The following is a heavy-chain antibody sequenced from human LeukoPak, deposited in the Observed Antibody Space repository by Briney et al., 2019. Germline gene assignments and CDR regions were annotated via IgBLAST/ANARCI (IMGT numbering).Heavy chain of an antibody. CDR2: INHSGST. V-gene: IGHV4-34*01. Sequence: SETLSLTCAVYGGSFSGYYWSWIRQPPGKGLEWIGEINHSGSTNYNPSPKCRVTISVDTSKNQFSLKLSSVTAADTAVYYCARGPVVPAAIGSSGYFDYWGQGTLVTVSS. J-gene: IGHJ4*02. D-gene: IGHD2-2*01. CDR3: ARGPVVPAAIGSSGYFDY. CDR1: GGSFSGYY.